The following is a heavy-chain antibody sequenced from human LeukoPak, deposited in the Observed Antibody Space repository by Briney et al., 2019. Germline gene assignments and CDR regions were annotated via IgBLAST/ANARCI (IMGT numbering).Heavy chain of an antibody. Sequence: PSETLSLTCTVSGGSISSYYRSWIRQPPGKGLEWIGYIYYSGSTNYNPSLKSRVTISVDTSKNQFSLKLSSVTAADTAVYYCARHSGSGSYFSAWDYWGQGTLVTVSS. D-gene: IGHD3-10*01. V-gene: IGHV4-59*08. J-gene: IGHJ4*02. CDR2: IYYSGST. CDR3: ARHSGSGSYFSAWDY. CDR1: GGSISSYY.